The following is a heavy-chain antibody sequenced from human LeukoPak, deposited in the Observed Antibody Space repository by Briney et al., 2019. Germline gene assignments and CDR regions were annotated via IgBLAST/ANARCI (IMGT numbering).Heavy chain of an antibody. CDR3: ARLSELLPDY. D-gene: IGHD1-26*01. CDR1: GYTFTSYD. J-gene: IGHJ4*02. Sequence: GASVKVSCKASGYTFTSYDINWVRQATGQGLEWMGWMNPNRGNTGYAQKFQGRVTITRNTSISTAYMELSSLRSEDTAVYYCARLSELLPDYWGQGTLVTVSS. V-gene: IGHV1-8*03. CDR2: MNPNRGNT.